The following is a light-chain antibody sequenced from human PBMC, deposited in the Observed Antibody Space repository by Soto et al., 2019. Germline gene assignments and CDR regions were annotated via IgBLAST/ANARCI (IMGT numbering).Light chain of an antibody. V-gene: IGKV3-20*01. CDR1: RSLSSTS. CDR2: DVS. J-gene: IGKJ1*01. Sequence: EMVLTQSPGTLSLSPGERAALSCRASRSLSSTSLAWYQHRPGQAPRLLIYDVSSRATGISDRFSGSGSGTDFTLTINSLEPDDFAVYYCQQYGSSPRTFGQATTVEIK. CDR3: QQYGSSPRT.